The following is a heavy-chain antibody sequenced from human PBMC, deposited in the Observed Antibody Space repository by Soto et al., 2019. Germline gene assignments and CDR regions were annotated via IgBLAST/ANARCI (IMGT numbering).Heavy chain of an antibody. CDR3: ARESVPYSSSLDY. CDR1: GYTFTGYY. D-gene: IGHD6-13*01. Sequence: GASVKVSCKASGYTFTGYYMHWVRQAPGQGLEWMGWINPNSGGTNYAQKFQGWVTMTRDTSISTAYMELSRLRSDDTAVYYCARESVPYSSSLDYWGQGTLVTVSS. V-gene: IGHV1-2*04. CDR2: INPNSGGT. J-gene: IGHJ4*02.